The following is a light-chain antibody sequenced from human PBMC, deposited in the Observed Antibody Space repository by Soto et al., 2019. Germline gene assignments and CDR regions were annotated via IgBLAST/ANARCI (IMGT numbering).Light chain of an antibody. V-gene: IGKV1-12*01. Sequence: DIPMTQSPSSVSASVGDRVIMTCRACQGISSWLAWYQQKPGKAPKVLIYGASILQSGVPSRFSGSGSGTDFTLTINSLQPEDSATYFCQQSNHYPLTFGGGTKVDI. CDR1: QGISSW. CDR3: QQSNHYPLT. CDR2: GAS. J-gene: IGKJ4*01.